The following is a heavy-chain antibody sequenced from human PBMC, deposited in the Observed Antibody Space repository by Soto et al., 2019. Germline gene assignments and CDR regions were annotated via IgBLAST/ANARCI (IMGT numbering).Heavy chain of an antibody. Sequence: ASVKVSCKSCGWTFTSYAMQLLRDHPGQRLEWMGWINAGNGNTKYSQKFQGRVTITRDTSASTAYMELSSLRSEDTAVYYCARGVAGPLHWFDPWGQGTLVTVSS. V-gene: IGHV1-3*01. CDR3: ARGVAGPLHWFDP. D-gene: IGHD6-19*01. CDR2: INAGNGNT. CDR1: GWTFTSYA. J-gene: IGHJ5*02.